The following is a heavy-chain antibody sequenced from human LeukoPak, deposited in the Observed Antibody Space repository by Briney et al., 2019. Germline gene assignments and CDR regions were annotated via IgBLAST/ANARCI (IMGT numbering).Heavy chain of an antibody. V-gene: IGHV1-2*02. CDR1: GYTFSGTGWY. D-gene: IGHD2-2*01. CDR2: INPNSGGT. CDR3: ARDVGNLYCSSTSCYVYYYYGMDV. J-gene: IGHJ6*02. Sequence: ASVKVSCKASGYTFSGTGWYLYWLRQAPGQGLEWMGWINPNSGGTNYAQKFQGRVTMTRDTSISTAYMELSRLRSDDTAVYYCARDVGNLYCSSTSCYVYYYYGMDVWGQGTTVTVSS.